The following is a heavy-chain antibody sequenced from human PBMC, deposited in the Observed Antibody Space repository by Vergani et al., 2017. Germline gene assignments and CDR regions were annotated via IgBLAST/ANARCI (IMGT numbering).Heavy chain of an antibody. V-gene: IGHV3-23*04. CDR3: AKKHCSSTSCPFDS. CDR2: ISRHGDNI. J-gene: IGHJ4*02. Sequence: EVDLVESGGGLAQPGGSLRLSCEASGITFWKFGMHWVRQGPGKGLEWVSAISRHGDNIFYADSVKGRFTISRDNSKNTLFLQMNSLRVEDTAIYYCAKKHCSSTSCPFDSWGQGTLVTVSS. CDR1: GITFWKFG. D-gene: IGHD2-2*01.